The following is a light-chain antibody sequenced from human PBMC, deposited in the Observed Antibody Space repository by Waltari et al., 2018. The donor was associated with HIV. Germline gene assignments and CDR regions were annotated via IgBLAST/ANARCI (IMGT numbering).Light chain of an antibody. CDR1: QSVSSY. CDR2: DAS. V-gene: IGKV3-11*01. CDR3: KQCSNWPVT. J-gene: IGKJ5*01. Sequence: EIVLTQSPATLSLSPGERATLSCRASQSVSSYLAWYQQKPGQAPRLLIYDASNRATGIPARFSGRGSGTDFTLTISSLEPEDFAVYYCKQCSNWPVTFGQGTRLEIK.